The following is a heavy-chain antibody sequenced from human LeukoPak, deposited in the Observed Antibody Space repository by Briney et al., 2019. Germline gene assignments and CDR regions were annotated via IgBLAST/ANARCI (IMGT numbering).Heavy chain of an antibody. CDR1: GGSISSYY. Sequence: SETLSLTCTVSGGSISSYYWSWIRQPPGKGLEWIGYIYYSGSTNYNPSLKSRVTISVDTSKNQFSLKLSSVTAADTAVYYCARHADPWYFDLWGRGTVVTVSS. J-gene: IGHJ2*01. CDR3: ARHADPWYFDL. V-gene: IGHV4-59*01. CDR2: IYYSGST.